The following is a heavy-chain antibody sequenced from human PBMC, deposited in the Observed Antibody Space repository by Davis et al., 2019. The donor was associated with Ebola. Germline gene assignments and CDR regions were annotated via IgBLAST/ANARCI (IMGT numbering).Heavy chain of an antibody. CDR3: ARGKIQWVVPAARRLPYYYYGMDV. Sequence: SETLSLTCAVSGGSISSGGYYWSWIRQPPGKGLEWIGSIYYSGSTNYNPSLKSRVTISVDTSKNQFSLKLSSVTAPDTAVYYWARGKIQWVVPAARRLPYYYYGMDVWGQGTTVTVSS. J-gene: IGHJ6*02. CDR2: IYYSGST. CDR1: GGSISSGGYY. V-gene: IGHV4-39*07. D-gene: IGHD2-2*01.